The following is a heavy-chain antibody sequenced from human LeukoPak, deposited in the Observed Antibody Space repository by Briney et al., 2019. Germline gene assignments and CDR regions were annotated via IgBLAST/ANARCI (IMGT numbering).Heavy chain of an antibody. J-gene: IGHJ4*02. Sequence: SETLSLTCTVSGGSINRGFYYWGWIRQPPGKGLAWIGSIYYSGTTYYNPSLKSRVTISVDTSRNQFPLQLTSVTVADTAVYFCARHRPSSTMSGIALWGQGTLVTVSS. CDR2: IYYSGTT. CDR1: GGSINRGFYY. D-gene: IGHD2-21*01. V-gene: IGHV4-39*01. CDR3: ARHRPSSTMSGIAL.